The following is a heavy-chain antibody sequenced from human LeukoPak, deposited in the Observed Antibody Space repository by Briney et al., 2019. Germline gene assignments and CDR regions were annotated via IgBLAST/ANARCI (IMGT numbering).Heavy chain of an antibody. CDR3: ARDHPQHYDSSGYPFDY. D-gene: IGHD3-22*01. Sequence: ASETLSLTCTVSGGSISSSSYYWGWIRQPPGKGLEWIGSIYYSGSTYYNPSLKSRVTISVDTSKNQFSLKLSSVTAADTAVYYCARDHPQHYDSSGYPFDYWGQGTLVTVSS. J-gene: IGHJ4*02. CDR2: IYYSGST. V-gene: IGHV4-39*07. CDR1: GGSISSSSYY.